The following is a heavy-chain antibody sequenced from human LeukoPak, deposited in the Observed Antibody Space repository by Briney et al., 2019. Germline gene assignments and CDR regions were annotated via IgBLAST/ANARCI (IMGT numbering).Heavy chain of an antibody. CDR3: ARDYVDFWSGYLGGYFDY. V-gene: IGHV3-30-3*01. CDR2: ISYDGSNK. D-gene: IGHD3-3*01. CDR1: GFTFSSYA. Sequence: GGSLRLSCAASGFTFSSYAMHWVRQAPGKGLEWVAVISYDGSNKYYADSVKGRFTISRDNSKNTLYLQMNSLRAEDAAVYYCARDYVDFWSGYLGGYFDYWGQGTLVTVSS. J-gene: IGHJ4*02.